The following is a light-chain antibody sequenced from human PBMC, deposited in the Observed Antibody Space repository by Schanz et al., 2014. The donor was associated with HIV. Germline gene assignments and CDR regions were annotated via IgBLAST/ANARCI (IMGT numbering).Light chain of an antibody. CDR2: DVS. J-gene: IGLJ2*01. CDR3: CSLAGGTTLV. Sequence: QSVLTQPRSVSGSPGQSVTISCTGTSSDVGGYNYVSWYQQHPGKAPKLMIYDVSKRPSGVPDRFSGSKSGNTASLTISGLQAEDEADYYCCSLAGGTTLVFGGGTKLTVL. V-gene: IGLV2-11*01. CDR1: SSDVGGYNY.